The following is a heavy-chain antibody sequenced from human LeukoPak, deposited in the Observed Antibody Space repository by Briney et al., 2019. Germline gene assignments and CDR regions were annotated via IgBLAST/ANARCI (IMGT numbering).Heavy chain of an antibody. Sequence: PGGSLRLSCAASGFTLSSYGMHWVRQAPGKGLEWVAVISYDGSNTYYADSVKGRFTISRDNSENTLFLQMNSLRTEDTAVYYCAKKAPGAYWSVVYWGQGTLVTVSS. J-gene: IGHJ4*02. V-gene: IGHV3-30*18. CDR3: AKKAPGAYWSVVY. D-gene: IGHD3-3*01. CDR2: ISYDGSNT. CDR1: GFTLSSYG.